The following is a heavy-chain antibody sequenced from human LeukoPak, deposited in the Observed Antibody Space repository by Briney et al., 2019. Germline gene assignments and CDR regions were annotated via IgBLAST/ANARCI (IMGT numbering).Heavy chain of an antibody. J-gene: IGHJ5*02. Sequence: ASVKVSCKVSGYALSESSIHWVRQTPGEGFEWMGGLDPEYVETTYAQKFRGRVTMTEDTSTDTAYMELINLRSDDTAVYYCARTSITMVRAYWFDPWGQGTLVTVSS. CDR2: LDPEYVET. V-gene: IGHV1-24*01. CDR3: ARTSITMVRAYWFDP. D-gene: IGHD3-10*01. CDR1: GYALSESS.